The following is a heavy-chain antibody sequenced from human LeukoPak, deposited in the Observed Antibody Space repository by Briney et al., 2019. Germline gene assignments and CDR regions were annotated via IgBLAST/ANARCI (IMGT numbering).Heavy chain of an antibody. Sequence: PSETLSLTCTVSGGSISSYYWSWIRQPPGKGLEWIGYIYYSGSTNYNPSLKSRVTISVDTSKNQFSLKLSSVTAADTAVYYCARSFWDYGSGSYFPSYFDYWGQGTLVTVSS. J-gene: IGHJ4*02. CDR2: IYYSGST. CDR3: ARSFWDYGSGSYFPSYFDY. D-gene: IGHD3-10*01. CDR1: GGSISSYY. V-gene: IGHV4-59*01.